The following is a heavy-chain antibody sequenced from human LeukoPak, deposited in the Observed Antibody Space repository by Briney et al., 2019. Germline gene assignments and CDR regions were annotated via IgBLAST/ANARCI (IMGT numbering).Heavy chain of an antibody. V-gene: IGHV4-61*02. CDR1: GGSISSGSYY. Sequence: NTSETLSLTCTVSGGSISSGSYYWSWIRQPAGKGLEWIGRIYTSGGTNYNPSLKSRVTISVDTSKNQFSLKLSSVTAADTAVYYCAREERITMVRGVISWGQGTLVTVSS. D-gene: IGHD3-10*01. CDR2: IYTSGGT. CDR3: AREERITMVRGVIS. J-gene: IGHJ4*02.